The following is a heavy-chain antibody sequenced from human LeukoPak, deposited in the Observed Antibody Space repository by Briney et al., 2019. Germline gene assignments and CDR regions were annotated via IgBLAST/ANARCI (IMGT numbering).Heavy chain of an antibody. CDR3: ARVRGPYGSGSYYNPDHWFDP. CDR2: VNYSGST. Sequence: SETLSLTCTVSGGSISSSNYYWIWLRQPPGKGREGIGNVNYSGSTYSNPSLKGPVTISKDTSKNHFYLTLVTVTAADTAEYACARVRGPYGSGSYYNPDHWFDPWGQGTLVTVSS. J-gene: IGHJ5*02. D-gene: IGHD3-10*01. V-gene: IGHV4-39*07. CDR1: GGSISSSNYY.